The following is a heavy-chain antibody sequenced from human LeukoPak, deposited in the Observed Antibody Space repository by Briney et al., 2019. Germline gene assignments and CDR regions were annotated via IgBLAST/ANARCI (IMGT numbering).Heavy chain of an antibody. V-gene: IGHV3-66*01. J-gene: IGHJ3*02. CDR3: ARGPRRYDYVWGSYRPITSDAFDI. CDR1: EFSVGSNY. D-gene: IGHD3-16*02. CDR2: IYSGGST. Sequence: PGGSLRLSCAASEFSVGSNYMTWVRQAPGKGLEWVSLIYSGGSTYYADSVKGRFTISRDNTKNTLYLQMNSLRAEDTAAYYCARGPRRYDYVWGSYRPITSDAFDIWGQGTMVTVSS.